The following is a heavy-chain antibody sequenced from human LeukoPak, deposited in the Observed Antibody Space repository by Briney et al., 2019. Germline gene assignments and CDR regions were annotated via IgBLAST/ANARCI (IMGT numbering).Heavy chain of an antibody. V-gene: IGHV3-9*01. CDR3: AKDMGYSGRPYAFDI. D-gene: IGHD1-26*01. CDR1: GFTFDDYA. CDR2: ISWNSGSI. J-gene: IGHJ3*02. Sequence: GGSLRLSCAASGFTFDDYAMHWVRQAPVKGLEWVSGISWNSGSIGYADSVKGRFTISRDNAKNSLYLQMNSLRAEDTALYYCAKDMGYSGRPYAFDIWGQGTMVTISS.